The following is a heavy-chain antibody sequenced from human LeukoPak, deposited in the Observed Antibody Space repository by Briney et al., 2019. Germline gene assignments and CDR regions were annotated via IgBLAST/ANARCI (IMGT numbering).Heavy chain of an antibody. CDR3: ARIDGPTVFTYYMDL. D-gene: IGHD3-16*01. CDR1: GFSFNRRG. J-gene: IGHJ6*03. Sequence: GGSLRLSCATSGFSFNRRGMNWVRHPPGKGLEWVSYISPRSETIYYAESVKGRLTVSRDDSKDSLYLQMHTLRAEDTAVYYCARIDGPTVFTYYMDLWGKGTTVTVAS. CDR2: ISPRSETI. V-gene: IGHV3-48*04.